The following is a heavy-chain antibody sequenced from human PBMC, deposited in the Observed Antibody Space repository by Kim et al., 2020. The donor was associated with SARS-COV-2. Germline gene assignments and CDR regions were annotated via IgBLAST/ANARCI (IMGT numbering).Heavy chain of an antibody. CDR2: ISSSSSTI. CDR1: GFTFSSYS. CDR3: ARGDSSGWYNMSLAYYFDY. J-gene: IGHJ4*02. D-gene: IGHD6-19*01. V-gene: IGHV3-48*02. Sequence: GGSLRLSCAASGFTFSSYSMNWVRQAPGKGLEWVSYISSSSSTIYYADSVKGRFTISRDNAKNSLYLQMNSLRDEDTAVYYCARGDSSGWYNMSLAYYFDYWGQGTLVTVSS.